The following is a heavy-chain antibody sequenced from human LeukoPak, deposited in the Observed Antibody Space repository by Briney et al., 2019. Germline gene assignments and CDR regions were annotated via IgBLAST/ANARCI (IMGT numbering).Heavy chain of an antibody. J-gene: IGHJ4*02. CDR3: ARTRASYDDY. CDR2: IFSSRNT. Sequence: GGSLRLSCSASGFTFSSYAMHWVRQAPGKGLEWVSVIFSSRNTDYADSVKGRFTISRDNSKNTLYLQMNSLRAEDTAVYYCARTRASYDDYWGQGTVDTVSS. CDR1: GFTFSSYA. D-gene: IGHD5-12*01. V-gene: IGHV3-53*01.